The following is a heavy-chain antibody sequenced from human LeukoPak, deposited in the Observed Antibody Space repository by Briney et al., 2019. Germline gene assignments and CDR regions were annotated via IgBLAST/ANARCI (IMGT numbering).Heavy chain of an antibody. J-gene: IGHJ6*02. CDR3: ARDRLTMVRGVIIRGYYYYGMDV. V-gene: IGHV1-18*01. Sequence: ASVKVSCKASGYTFTSYGISWVRQAPGQGLEWMGWISAYNGNTNYAQKLQGRVTMTTDTSTSTAYMELRSLRSDDTAVYYCARDRLTMVRGVIIRGYYYYGMDVWGQGTTVTVSS. CDR1: GYTFTSYG. D-gene: IGHD3-10*01. CDR2: ISAYNGNT.